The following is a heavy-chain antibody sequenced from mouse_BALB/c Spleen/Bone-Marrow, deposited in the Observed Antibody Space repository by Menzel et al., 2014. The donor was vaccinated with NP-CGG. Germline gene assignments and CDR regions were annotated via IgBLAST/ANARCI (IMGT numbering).Heavy chain of an antibody. D-gene: IGHD1-1*01. CDR3: ARNYYDSSFYFDY. CDR2: IWGDGRT. Sequence: VQLQESGPGLVAPSQSLSITCTVSGFSLXDYGVNWVRQPPGKGLEWLGMIWGDGRTDYNSALKSRLSISKDNSKSQVFLKMNSLQTDDTAMYYCARNYYDSSFYFDYWGQGTTLTVSS. J-gene: IGHJ2*01. CDR1: GFSLXDYG. V-gene: IGHV2-6-7*02.